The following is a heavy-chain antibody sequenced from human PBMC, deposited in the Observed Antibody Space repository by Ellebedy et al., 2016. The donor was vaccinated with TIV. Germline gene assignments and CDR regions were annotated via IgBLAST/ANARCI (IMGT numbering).Heavy chain of an antibody. Sequence: GESLKISXAASGFTFTTYWMRWVRQAPGEGLACVSRIKSDGSSTFYADSVKGRFTISRDNAKNTLYLQMNSLRAEDTAMYFCVRGYYYGMDVWGQGTTVTVSS. CDR1: GFTFTTYW. J-gene: IGHJ6*02. CDR3: VRGYYYGMDV. V-gene: IGHV3-74*01. CDR2: IKSDGSST.